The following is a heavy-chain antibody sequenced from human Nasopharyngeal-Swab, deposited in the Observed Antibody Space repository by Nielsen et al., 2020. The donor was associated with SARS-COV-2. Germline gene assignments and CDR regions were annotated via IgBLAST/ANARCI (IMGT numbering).Heavy chain of an antibody. J-gene: IGHJ5*02. CDR2: IYYSGTT. V-gene: IGHV4-39*07. D-gene: IGHD3-3*01. CDR1: GGSMNSNNYY. CDR3: ARAIKIFGAVAGSFDP. Sequence: SETLSLTCTVSGGSMNSNNYYWGWIRQPPEKGLEWIGSIYYSGTTYYNPSLKSRVTISLDTSKNQFSLKLNSLTAADTAVYFCARAIKIFGAVAGSFDPWGQGTLVTVSS.